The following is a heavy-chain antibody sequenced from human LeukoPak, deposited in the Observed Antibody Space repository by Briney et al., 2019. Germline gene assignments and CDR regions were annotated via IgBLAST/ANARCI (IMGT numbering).Heavy chain of an antibody. CDR3: ARGLEITMIVVVITS. D-gene: IGHD3-22*01. J-gene: IGHJ5*02. Sequence: ASVKVSCKASGYTFTGYYMHWVRQAPGQGLEWMGWINPNSGGTNYAQKFQGRVTMTRDTSISTAYMELSRLRSDDTAVYYCARGLEITMIVVVITSWGQGTLVTVSS. CDR2: INPNSGGT. CDR1: GYTFTGYY. V-gene: IGHV1-2*02.